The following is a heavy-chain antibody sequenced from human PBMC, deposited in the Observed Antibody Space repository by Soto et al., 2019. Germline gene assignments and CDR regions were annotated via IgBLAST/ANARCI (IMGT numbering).Heavy chain of an antibody. V-gene: IGHV1-2*04. Sequence: QVQLVQSGAEVKKPGASVKVSCKASGYTFTGYYMHWVRQAPGQGLEWMGWINPTSGGTNYAQKFQVWDTMTRDTSISTAYMEVSRLRSDDTAVYYCAITSLYQLLCGGDYYGMDVWGQGTTVTVSS. CDR2: INPTSGGT. CDR1: GYTFTGYY. J-gene: IGHJ6*02. D-gene: IGHD2-2*01. CDR3: AITSLYQLLCGGDYYGMDV.